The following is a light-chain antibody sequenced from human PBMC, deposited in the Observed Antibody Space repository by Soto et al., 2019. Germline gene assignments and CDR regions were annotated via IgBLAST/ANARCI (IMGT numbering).Light chain of an antibody. V-gene: IGKV1-39*01. Sequence: DSQMTPSPSSLSASVGDAVSLTCRASRSISNYLNWYQQKPGRAPKLLISRASSLQRGVPSRFSVSGSATTFTLTITSLQHEDFAIYFCQQSYTSPYTFGPGTKVDIK. CDR1: RSISNY. CDR3: QQSYTSPYT. J-gene: IGKJ3*01. CDR2: RAS.